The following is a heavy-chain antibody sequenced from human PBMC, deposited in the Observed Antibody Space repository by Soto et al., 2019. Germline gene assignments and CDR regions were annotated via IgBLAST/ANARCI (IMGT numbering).Heavy chain of an antibody. CDR2: IYYSGST. Sequence: SETLSLTCTVSGGSISSYYWSWIRQPPGKGLEWIGYIYYSGSTNYNPSLKSRVTIVVDRSRNQFSLRLSSVTAADTALYYCARDTPVTGTNYFVSWGQGALVPVSS. D-gene: IGHD2-21*02. CDR1: GGSISSYY. V-gene: IGHV4-59*01. J-gene: IGHJ4*02. CDR3: ARDTPVTGTNYFVS.